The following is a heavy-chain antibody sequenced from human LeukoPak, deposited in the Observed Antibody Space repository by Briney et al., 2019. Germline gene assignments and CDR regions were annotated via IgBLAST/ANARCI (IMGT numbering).Heavy chain of an antibody. J-gene: IGHJ4*02. CDR3: AKNSVVVPAAPNDY. CDR2: ISGSGGST. CDR1: GFTFSSYA. V-gene: IGHV3-23*01. D-gene: IGHD2-2*01. Sequence: GGSLRLSCAASGFTFSSYAMSWVRQAPGKGLEWVSAISGSGGSTYYADYVKGRVTISRDNPKNTLYLQMNSLRAEDTAVYYCAKNSVVVPAAPNDYWGQGTLVTVSS.